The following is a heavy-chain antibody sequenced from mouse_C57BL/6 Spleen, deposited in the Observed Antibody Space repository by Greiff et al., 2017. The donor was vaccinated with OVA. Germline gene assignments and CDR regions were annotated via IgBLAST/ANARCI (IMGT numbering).Heavy chain of an antibody. V-gene: IGHV1-74*01. D-gene: IGHD1-1*01. CDR3: PKLGPTVVAPVDFNT. CDR1: GYTFTSYW. CDR2: IHPSDSDT. J-gene: IGHJ2*01. Sequence: QVQLKQPGAELVKPGASVKVSCKASGYTFTSYWMHWVKQRPGQGLEWIGRIHPSDSDTNYNQKFKGKATWTVDKSSSTASMQLSSLTSKNSAVYYCPKLGPTVVAPVDFNTGGKDTTPTVS.